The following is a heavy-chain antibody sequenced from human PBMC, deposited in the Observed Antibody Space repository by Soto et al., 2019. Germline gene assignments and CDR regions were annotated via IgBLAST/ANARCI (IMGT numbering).Heavy chain of an antibody. Sequence: EVQLVESRGGLVKPGGSLRLSCTASGFTFTRYSMNWVRQAPGKGLEWVSSISSTTNYIYYGDSMKGRFTISRDNAKNSLYLEMNSLRAEDTVVYYCARESEDLTSNFDYWGQGTLVTVSS. V-gene: IGHV3-21*06. CDR1: GFTFTRYS. CDR3: ARESEDLTSNFDY. CDR2: ISSTTNYI. J-gene: IGHJ4*02.